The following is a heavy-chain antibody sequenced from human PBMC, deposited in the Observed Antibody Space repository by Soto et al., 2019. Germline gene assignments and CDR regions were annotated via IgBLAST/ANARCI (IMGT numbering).Heavy chain of an antibody. Sequence: ASVKVSCTASGYTFTSYAMHWVRQAPGQRLEWMGWINAGNGNTKYSQKFQGRVTITRDTSASTAYMELRSLRSDDTAVYYCARNDDSSGYYLGAYYYYYYGMDVWGQGTTVTV. J-gene: IGHJ6*02. CDR2: INAGNGNT. CDR3: ARNDDSSGYYLGAYYYYYYGMDV. CDR1: GYTFTSYA. V-gene: IGHV1-3*01. D-gene: IGHD3-22*01.